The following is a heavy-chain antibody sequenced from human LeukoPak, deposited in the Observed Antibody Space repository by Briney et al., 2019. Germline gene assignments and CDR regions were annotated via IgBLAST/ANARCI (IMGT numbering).Heavy chain of an antibody. J-gene: IGHJ5*02. V-gene: IGHV3-66*03. D-gene: IGHD4-17*01. CDR1: GFSISNYY. Sequence: GGSLRLSCAGSGFSISNYYMSWVRQAPGKGLEWVSLIRDSGETFYADSVKGRFTISRDNSKNTMYLQMNRLRVEDTAVYFCARDRAVTQDWVEFDPWGQGTLVTVSS. CDR2: IRDSGET. CDR3: ARDRAVTQDWVEFDP.